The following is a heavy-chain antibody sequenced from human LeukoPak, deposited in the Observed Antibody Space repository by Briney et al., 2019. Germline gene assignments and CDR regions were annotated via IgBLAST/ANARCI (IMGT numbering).Heavy chain of an antibody. CDR2: ISYDGSNK. D-gene: IGHD6-13*01. Sequence: GRSLRLSCAASGFTFSSYGMHWVRQAPGKGLEWVAVISYDGSNKYYADSVKGRFTISRDNSKNTLYLQMNSLRAEDTAVYYCARDLSSSAAGDYWGQGTLVTVSS. CDR1: GFTFSSYG. CDR3: ARDLSSSAAGDY. V-gene: IGHV3-30*03. J-gene: IGHJ4*02.